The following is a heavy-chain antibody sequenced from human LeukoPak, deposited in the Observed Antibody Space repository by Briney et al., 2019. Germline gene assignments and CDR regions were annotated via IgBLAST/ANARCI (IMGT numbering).Heavy chain of an antibody. D-gene: IGHD1-1*01. CDR1: GGSISSYY. CDR3: ARLEAVHFQH. J-gene: IGHJ1*01. V-gene: IGHV4-59*01. Sequence: SETLSLTCTVSGGSISSYYWSWIRQPPGKGLEWIGYIYYSGSTNYNPSLKSRVTISVDTSKNQFSLKLSSVTAADTAVYYCARLEAVHFQHWGQGTLVTVSS. CDR2: IYYSGST.